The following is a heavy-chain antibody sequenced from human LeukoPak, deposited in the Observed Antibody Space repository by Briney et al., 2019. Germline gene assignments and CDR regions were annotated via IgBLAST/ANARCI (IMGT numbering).Heavy chain of an antibody. J-gene: IGHJ5*02. CDR3: ARGTMIYPNYWGQLEGWFDP. V-gene: IGHV1-69*04. D-gene: IGHD3-22*01. CDR1: GYTFTGYY. CDR2: IIPIFGIA. Sequence: PGASVKVSCKASGYTFTGYYMHWVRQAPGQGLEWMGRIIPIFGIANYAQKFQGRVTITADKSTSTAYMELSSLRSEDTAVYYCARGTMIYPNYWGQLEGWFDPWGQGTLVTVSS.